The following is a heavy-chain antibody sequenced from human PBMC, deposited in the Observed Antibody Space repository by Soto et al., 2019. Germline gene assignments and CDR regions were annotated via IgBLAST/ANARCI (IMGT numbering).Heavy chain of an antibody. Sequence: EVQLLESGGGLVQPGGSLRLSCAASGFTFSSYAMSWVRQAPGKGLEWVSAISGSGGSTYYPDSVKGRFTISRDNPKNTLYLQMNSLRAEDTAVYYCAKFSSWFDGDNWFDPWGQGTLVTVSS. J-gene: IGHJ5*02. CDR1: GFTFSSYA. V-gene: IGHV3-23*01. CDR2: ISGSGGST. D-gene: IGHD6-13*01. CDR3: AKFSSWFDGDNWFDP.